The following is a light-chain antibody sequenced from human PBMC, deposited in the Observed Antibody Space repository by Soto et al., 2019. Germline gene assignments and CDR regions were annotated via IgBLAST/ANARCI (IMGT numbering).Light chain of an antibody. V-gene: IGLV2-14*01. Sequence: QSFLTQHASVSGSPGRSITISCTGTSSDVGNYIFVSWYRQHPGKAPKLMIYDINNRPSGVSNRFSGSKSGNTASLTISGLQAEDEADYYCVSYTTSASYVFGTGTKVTVL. CDR3: VSYTTSASYV. J-gene: IGLJ1*01. CDR1: SSDVGNYIF. CDR2: DIN.